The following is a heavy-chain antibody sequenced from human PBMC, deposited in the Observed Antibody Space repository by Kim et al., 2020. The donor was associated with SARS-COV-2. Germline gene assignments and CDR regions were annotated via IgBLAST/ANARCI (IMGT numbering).Heavy chain of an antibody. D-gene: IGHD6-19*01. J-gene: IGHJ4*02. CDR3: ASGGQQWLADFDY. Sequence: YNPSLKSRVTISVDTSKNQFSLKLSSVTAADTAVYYCASGGQQWLADFDYWGQGTLVTVSS. V-gene: IGHV4-59*09.